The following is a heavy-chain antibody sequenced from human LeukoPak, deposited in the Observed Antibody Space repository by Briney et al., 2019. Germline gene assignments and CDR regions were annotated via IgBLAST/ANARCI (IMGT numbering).Heavy chain of an antibody. V-gene: IGHV3-30*03. CDR1: GFTFSSYG. Sequence: GGSLRLSCAASGFTFSSYGMHWVRQAPGKGLEWVAVISYDGSNKYYADSVKGRFTISRDNSKNTLYLQMNSLRAEDTAVYYCATSGYSSAGYWGQGTLVTVSS. J-gene: IGHJ4*02. CDR3: ATSGYSSAGY. D-gene: IGHD6-19*01. CDR2: ISYDGSNK.